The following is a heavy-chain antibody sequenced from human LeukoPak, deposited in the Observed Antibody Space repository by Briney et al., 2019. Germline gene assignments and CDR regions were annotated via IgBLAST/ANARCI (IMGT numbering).Heavy chain of an antibody. CDR1: GYTFTGYY. CDR3: ASSGPWSYYFDY. J-gene: IGHJ4*02. Sequence: ASVKVSCKASGYTFTGYYMHWVRQAPGQGLEWMGWINPNSGETNYAQQFQGRVTMTRDTSISTAYMELSRLRSDDTAVYYCASSGPWSYYFDYWGQGTLVTVSS. D-gene: IGHD3-10*01. CDR2: INPNSGET. V-gene: IGHV1-2*02.